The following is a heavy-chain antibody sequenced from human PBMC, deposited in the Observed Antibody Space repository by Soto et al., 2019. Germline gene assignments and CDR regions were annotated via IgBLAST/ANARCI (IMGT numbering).Heavy chain of an antibody. D-gene: IGHD2-2*02. CDR2: IYYSGST. CDR1: GGSISSGGYY. J-gene: IGHJ5*02. Sequence: PSETLSLTCTLSGGSISSGGYYWSCIRHHPGKGLEWIGYIYYSGSTYYNPSLKCRVTISVDTSKNQFSLKLSSVTPADTAVYSCARVLIAPIGRYWFERLRQGTLVTVSS. CDR3: ARVLIAPIGRYWFER. V-gene: IGHV4-31*03.